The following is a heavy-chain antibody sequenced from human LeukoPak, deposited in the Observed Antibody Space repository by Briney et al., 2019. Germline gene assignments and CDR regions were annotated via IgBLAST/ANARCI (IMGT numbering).Heavy chain of an antibody. CDR2: ISSSGNVI. Sequence: GGSLRPSCAGAGFAFSSHSMNWVRQAPGKGLEWVSYISSSGNVIYYADSVRGRFTVSRDIAKNSLFLQMNNLRAEDTAVYYCARNSLYCVGDCYEVFDSWGQGSLVTVSS. CDR3: ARNSLYCVGDCYEVFDS. V-gene: IGHV3-48*01. J-gene: IGHJ4*02. D-gene: IGHD2-21*01. CDR1: GFAFSSHS.